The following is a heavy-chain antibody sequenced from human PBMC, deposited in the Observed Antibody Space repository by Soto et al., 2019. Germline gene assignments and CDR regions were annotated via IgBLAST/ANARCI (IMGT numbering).Heavy chain of an antibody. J-gene: IGHJ6*02. CDR2: IIPTGST. V-gene: IGHV4-34*01. CDR1: GASVSGQY. CDR3: ARGGITMAWNYYYYGMDV. Sequence: PSETLSLTCAVSGASVSGQYWSWVRQPPGKGLEWVGEIIPTGSTTYNPSLKSRLSFSLDTSNNHFSLNLSSVSVADTAVYYCARGGITMAWNYYYYGMDVWGQGTTVTVYS. D-gene: IGHD3-10*01.